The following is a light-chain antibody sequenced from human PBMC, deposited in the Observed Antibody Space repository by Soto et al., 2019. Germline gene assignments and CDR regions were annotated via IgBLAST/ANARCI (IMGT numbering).Light chain of an antibody. CDR3: QQRSNWPPIT. CDR2: GAA. V-gene: IGKV3-15*01. CDR1: QSVFSS. Sequence: EIVMTPSPATPSVSPGERATLSCRASQSVFSSLAWYQQKPGQAPRLLIYGAATRATGIPARFSGSGSGTEFTLTISSLQSEDFAVYYCQQRSNWPPITFGQGTRLEIK. J-gene: IGKJ5*01.